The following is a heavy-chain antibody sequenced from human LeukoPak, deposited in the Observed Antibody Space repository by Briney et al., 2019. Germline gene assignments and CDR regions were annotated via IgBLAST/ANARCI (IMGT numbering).Heavy chain of an antibody. Sequence: PGGSLRLSCAVSGFTVSGNHMSWVRQAPGKGLEYVSSISVNGDKTLYAESVKGRFTISRDNSKNTLYLQLSSLRLEDTAIYYCLKDLTGTWSFDHWGQGTLLTVSS. D-gene: IGHD7-27*01. V-gene: IGHV3-64D*06. J-gene: IGHJ4*02. CDR1: GFTVSGNH. CDR3: LKDLTGTWSFDH. CDR2: ISVNGDKT.